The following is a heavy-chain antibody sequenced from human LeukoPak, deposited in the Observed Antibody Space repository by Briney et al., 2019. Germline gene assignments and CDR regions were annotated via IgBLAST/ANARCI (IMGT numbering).Heavy chain of an antibody. CDR2: ISAYNGNT. CDR1: GYTFTSYG. D-gene: IGHD4-17*01. Sequence: ASVKVSCKASGYTFTSYGISWVRQAPGQGLEWMGWISAYNGNTNYAQKLQGRVTMTTDTSTSTAYMELRSLRSDDTAVYYCARDRKHYGGNNWFDPWGQGTLVTVSS. J-gene: IGHJ5*02. CDR3: ARDRKHYGGNNWFDP. V-gene: IGHV1-18*01.